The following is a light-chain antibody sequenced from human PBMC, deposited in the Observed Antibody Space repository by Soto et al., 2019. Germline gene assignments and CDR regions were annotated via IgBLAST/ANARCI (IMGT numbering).Light chain of an antibody. CDR1: SSAIGGYNA. CDR3: NSFRVSHLYV. Sequence: QSVLTQPASVSGSPGQTITISCTGTSSAIGGYNAVSWYQHHPGKVPKLIIYEVTHRPSGVSDRFSASKSGNTASLTISGLQAEDEADYYCNSFRVSHLYVFGTGTKVTVL. V-gene: IGLV2-14*01. CDR2: EVT. J-gene: IGLJ1*01.